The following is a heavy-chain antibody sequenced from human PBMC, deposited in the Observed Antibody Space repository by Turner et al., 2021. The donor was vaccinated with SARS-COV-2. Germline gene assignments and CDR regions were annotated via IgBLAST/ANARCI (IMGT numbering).Heavy chain of an antibody. CDR2: IYYSGST. D-gene: IGHD3-16*01. CDR3: AREPGEGSFDY. V-gene: IGHV4-59*01. Sequence: QVQLQESGPGLVKPSETLSLTCTVSGGSISSYYWSWIRQPPGKGLEWIGYIYYSGSTNYNPSLKSRVTISVDTSKNQFSLKLSSVTAADTAVYYCAREPGEGSFDYWGQGTLVTVSS. CDR1: GGSISSYY. J-gene: IGHJ4*02.